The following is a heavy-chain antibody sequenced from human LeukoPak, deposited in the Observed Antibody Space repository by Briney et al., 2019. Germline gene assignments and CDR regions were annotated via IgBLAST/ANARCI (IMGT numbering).Heavy chain of an antibody. CDR2: INPNSGGT. Sequence: ASVKVSCKASGYTFTGYYMHWVRQAPGQGLEWMGWINPNSGGTNYAQKFQGRVTMTRDMSTSTAYMELSSLRSEDTAVYYCAAAYYDFWSGYVSGRFDPWGQGTLVTVSS. J-gene: IGHJ5*02. CDR1: GYTFTGYY. D-gene: IGHD3-3*01. CDR3: AAAYYDFWSGYVSGRFDP. V-gene: IGHV1-2*02.